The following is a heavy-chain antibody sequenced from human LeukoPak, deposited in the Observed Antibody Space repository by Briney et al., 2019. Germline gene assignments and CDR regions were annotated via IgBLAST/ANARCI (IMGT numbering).Heavy chain of an antibody. D-gene: IGHD4-17*01. CDR1: GCTFTSYG. J-gene: IGHJ4*02. CDR3: ARERESGGYGSYFDY. Sequence: ASVKVSCKASGCTFTSYGISWVRQAPGQGLEWMGWISAYNGNTNYAQKLQGRVTMTTDTSTSTAYMELRSLRSDDTAVYYCARERESGGYGSYFDYWAREPWSPSPQ. CDR2: ISAYNGNT. V-gene: IGHV1-18*01.